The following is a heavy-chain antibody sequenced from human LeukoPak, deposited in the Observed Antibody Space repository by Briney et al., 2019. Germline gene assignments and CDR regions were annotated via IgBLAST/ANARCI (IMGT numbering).Heavy chain of an antibody. CDR3: AKDYYDSSGYRLFDY. V-gene: IGHV3-23*01. D-gene: IGHD3-22*01. J-gene: IGHJ4*02. CDR1: GFTFSSYA. CDR2: ISGSGGST. Sequence: VGSLRLSCAASGFTFSSYAMSWVRQAPGKGLEWVSAISGSGGSTYYADSVKGRFTISRDNSKNTLYLQMNSLRAEDTAVYYCAKDYYDSSGYRLFDYWGQGTLVTVSS.